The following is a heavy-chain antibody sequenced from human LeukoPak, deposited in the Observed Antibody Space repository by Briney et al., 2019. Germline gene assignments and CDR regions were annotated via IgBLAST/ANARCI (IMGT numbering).Heavy chain of an antibody. V-gene: IGHV3-23*01. CDR2: IRGSGGTT. Sequence: TGGSLRLSCAASGFTFSSFAMSWVRQAPGKGLEWVSGIRGSGGTTSYADSVKGRFTISRDNSKNTMYLQMNSLRAEDTAIYYCAKGHWPDDWGQGTLVTVSS. D-gene: IGHD1-1*01. J-gene: IGHJ4*02. CDR3: AKGHWPDD. CDR1: GFTFSSFA.